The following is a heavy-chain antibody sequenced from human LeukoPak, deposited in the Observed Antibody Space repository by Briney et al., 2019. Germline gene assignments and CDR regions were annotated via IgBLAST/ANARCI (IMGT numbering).Heavy chain of an antibody. V-gene: IGHV3-48*01. CDR2: ISSSSSTI. CDR3: ARAPQNNWKEASYYTDV. D-gene: IGHD1-20*01. CDR1: GFTFSSYS. Sequence: GGSLRLSCAASGFTFSSYSMNWVRQAPGKGLEWVSYISSSSSTIYYADSVKGRFTISRDNAKNSLYLQMNSLRAEDTAVYYCARAPQNNWKEASYYTDVWGKGTTVTVSS. J-gene: IGHJ6*03.